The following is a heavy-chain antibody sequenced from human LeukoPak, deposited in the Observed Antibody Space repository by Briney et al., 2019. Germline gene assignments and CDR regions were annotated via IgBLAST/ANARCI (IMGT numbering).Heavy chain of an antibody. Sequence: SETLSLTCTVSGGSISSGSYYWGWVRQPAGTGLEWIGRIYTSGSTNYNPSLKSRVTISVDTSKNQFSLKLSSVTAADTAVYYCAREGRTYYYYGMDVWGQGTTVTVSS. J-gene: IGHJ6*02. CDR1: GGSISSGSYY. CDR2: IYTSGST. CDR3: AREGRTYYYYGMDV. V-gene: IGHV4-61*02.